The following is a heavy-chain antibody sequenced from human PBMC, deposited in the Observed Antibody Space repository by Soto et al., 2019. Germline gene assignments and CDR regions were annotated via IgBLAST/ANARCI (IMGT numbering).Heavy chain of an antibody. V-gene: IGHV1-18*01. CDR1: GYTFTSYG. CDR3: ARAPRDGYNYVLP. D-gene: IGHD5-12*01. CDR2: ISAYNGNT. J-gene: IGHJ4*02. Sequence: QVQLVQSGAEVKKPGASVKVSCKASGYTFTSYGISWVRQVLGQGLEWMGWISAYNGNTNYAQKFQGRVTMTTDTSTTTAYMELRSLRSDDTAVYYCARAPRDGYNYVLPWGQGTLVIVSS.